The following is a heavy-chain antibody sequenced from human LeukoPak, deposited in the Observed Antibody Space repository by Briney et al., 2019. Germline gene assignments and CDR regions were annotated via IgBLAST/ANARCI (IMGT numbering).Heavy chain of an antibody. CDR1: GGSISSGGYS. J-gene: IGHJ4*02. D-gene: IGHD2-2*01. CDR3: ARYCSSSSCNYFGN. Sequence: SETLSLTCAVSGGSISSGGYSWSWIRQPPGKGLEWIRYIYHSGSTYYNPSLKSRVTISVDTSKNQFSLKLSSVTAADTAVYYCARYCSSSSCNYFGNWAREPWSPSPQ. V-gene: IGHV4-30-2*01. CDR2: IYHSGST.